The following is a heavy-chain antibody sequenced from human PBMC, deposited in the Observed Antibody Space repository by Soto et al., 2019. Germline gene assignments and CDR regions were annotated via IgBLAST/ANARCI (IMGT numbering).Heavy chain of an antibody. Sequence: PGGSLRLSCAASGFTFSSYWMHWVRQAPGKGLVWVSRINSDGSSTSYADSVKGRFTISRDNAKNTLYPQMNSLRAEDTAVYYCTRGPVIRYFDWFDYYYYGMDVWGQGTTVTVSS. D-gene: IGHD3-9*01. CDR3: TRGPVIRYFDWFDYYYYGMDV. J-gene: IGHJ6*02. CDR1: GFTFSSYW. V-gene: IGHV3-74*01. CDR2: INSDGSST.